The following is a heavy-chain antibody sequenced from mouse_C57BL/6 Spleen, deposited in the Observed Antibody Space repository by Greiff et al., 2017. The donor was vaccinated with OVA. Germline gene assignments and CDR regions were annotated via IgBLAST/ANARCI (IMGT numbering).Heavy chain of an antibody. CDR1: GFTFSDYG. J-gene: IGHJ2*01. Sequence: DVQLQESGGGLVKPGGSLKLSCAASGFTFSDYGMHWVRQAPDKGLEWVAYISSGSSTIYYADTVKGRFTISRDNAKNTLFLQMTSLRSEDTAMYYCARPSWGFDYWGQGTTLTVSS. D-gene: IGHD4-1*01. CDR2: ISSGSSTI. CDR3: ARPSWGFDY. V-gene: IGHV5-17*01.